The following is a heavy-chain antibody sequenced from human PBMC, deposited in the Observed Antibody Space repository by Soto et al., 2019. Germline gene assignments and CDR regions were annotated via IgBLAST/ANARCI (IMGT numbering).Heavy chain of an antibody. J-gene: IGHJ3*02. Sequence: QVQLQESGPGLVKPSQTLSLTCTVSGGSISSGDYYWSWIRQPPGKGLEWIGYICYSGSTYYNPSLKSRVTISVDTSKNQFSLKLSSVTAADTAVYYCARAFWSGYYSRPGAFDIWGQGTMVTVSS. CDR2: ICYSGST. V-gene: IGHV4-30-4*01. CDR3: ARAFWSGYYSRPGAFDI. D-gene: IGHD3-3*01. CDR1: GGSISSGDYY.